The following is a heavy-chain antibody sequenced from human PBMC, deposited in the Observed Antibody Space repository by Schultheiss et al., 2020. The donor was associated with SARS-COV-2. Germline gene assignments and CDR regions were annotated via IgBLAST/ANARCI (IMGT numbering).Heavy chain of an antibody. CDR3: ARRGYSNLNWFDS. V-gene: IGHV5-51*01. CDR1: GYSFTSYW. J-gene: IGHJ5*01. Sequence: GESLKISCKALGYSFTSYWIAWVRQMPGKGLEWMGIIYAATSETRYSPSFEGQVTISDDKSIDTAYLQWSSLRASDTAMYFCARRGYSNLNWFDSWGQGTLVTVSS. CDR2: IYAATSET. D-gene: IGHD5-12*01.